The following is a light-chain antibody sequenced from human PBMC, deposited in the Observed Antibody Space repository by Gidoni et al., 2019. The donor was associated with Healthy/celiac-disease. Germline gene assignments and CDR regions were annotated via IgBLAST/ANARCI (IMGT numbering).Light chain of an antibody. CDR2: DAS. CDR3: QQRSNWPT. V-gene: IGKV3-11*01. J-gene: IGKJ4*01. Sequence: EIVLTQSPATLSLAPGERATLSCRASQSVSSYLAWYQQKPGPAPRLLIYDASNRATGIPARFSGSGSGTDFTLTISSLEPEDFAVYYCQQRSNWPTFGGXTKVEIK. CDR1: QSVSSY.